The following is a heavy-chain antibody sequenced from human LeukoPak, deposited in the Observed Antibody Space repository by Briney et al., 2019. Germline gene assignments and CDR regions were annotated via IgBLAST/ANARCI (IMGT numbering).Heavy chain of an antibody. D-gene: IGHD1-26*01. CDR1: GYTFTVYY. J-gene: IGHJ4*02. V-gene: IGHV1-2*02. CDR2: INPNSGGT. CDR3: ARGPADGSYDY. Sequence: GASVKVSCQASGYTFTVYYLHWMRQAPGQGLEWMGWINPNSGGTNCAQKFQGRVTMTRDTSINTAYMELNSLRSDDTAIYYCARGPADGSYDYRGQGTLVTFSS.